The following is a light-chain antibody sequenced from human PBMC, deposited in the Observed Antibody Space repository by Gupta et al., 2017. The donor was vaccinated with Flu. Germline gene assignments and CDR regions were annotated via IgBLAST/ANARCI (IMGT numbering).Light chain of an antibody. CDR2: EVS. J-gene: IGLJ3*02. Sequence: QSALTQPASVSGTPGQPITISCTGTSSDVGGYNYVSWYQQHPGKAPKLMIYEVSNRPSGVSNRFSGSKSGNTASLTISGLQAEDEADYYCSSYTSSSTPFWVFGGGTKLTVL. V-gene: IGLV2-14*01. CDR1: SSDVGGYNY. CDR3: SSYTSSSTPFWV.